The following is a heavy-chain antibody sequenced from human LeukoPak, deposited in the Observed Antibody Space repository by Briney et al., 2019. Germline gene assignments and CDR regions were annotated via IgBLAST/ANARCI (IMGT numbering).Heavy chain of an antibody. D-gene: IGHD3-10*01. J-gene: IGHJ6*03. CDR1: VFTLSSYA. CDR3: AKVMKGSERLTMVRGVIIKTAGLYYMDV. Sequence: QPGGSLRLSCAASVFTLSSYAMSWVRQAPGKGLEWVSSISASGGSTNYADSVKGRFTISRDNSKNTVYLQMNSLRAEDTAVYYCAKVMKGSERLTMVRGVIIKTAGLYYMDVWGKGTTVTVSS. CDR2: ISASGGST. V-gene: IGHV3-23*01.